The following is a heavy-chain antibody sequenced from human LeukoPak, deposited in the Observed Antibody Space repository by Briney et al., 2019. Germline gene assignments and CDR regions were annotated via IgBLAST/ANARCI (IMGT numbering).Heavy chain of an antibody. Sequence: GGSLRLSCAASGFTFSSYAMSWVRQAPGKGLEWVAAISGSGGSTYYADSVKGRFTISRDNSKNTLCLQMNSLRAEDTAVYYCAKDQANSSSWYVHAPYYFDYWGQGTLVTVSS. V-gene: IGHV3-23*01. D-gene: IGHD6-13*01. J-gene: IGHJ4*02. CDR1: GFTFSSYA. CDR2: ISGSGGST. CDR3: AKDQANSSSWYVHAPYYFDY.